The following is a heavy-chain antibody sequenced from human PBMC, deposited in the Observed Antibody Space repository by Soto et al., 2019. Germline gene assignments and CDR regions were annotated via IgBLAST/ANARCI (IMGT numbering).Heavy chain of an antibody. D-gene: IGHD1-1*01. CDR3: ARQRSDNWYVDN. Sequence: SETLSLTCTVSGDSISSTSYYWVWVRQPPGKGLEWIGSLYYSGITYYNPSLKSRVTISVDTSKNQFSLKLGSVTAADTAVYYCARQRSDNWYVDNWGQGTLVTVSS. J-gene: IGHJ4*02. CDR1: GDSISSTSYY. V-gene: IGHV4-39*01. CDR2: LYYSGIT.